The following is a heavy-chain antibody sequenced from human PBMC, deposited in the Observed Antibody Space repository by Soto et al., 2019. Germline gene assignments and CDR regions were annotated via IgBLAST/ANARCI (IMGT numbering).Heavy chain of an antibody. CDR2: IYPGDSDT. J-gene: IGHJ6*02. Sequence: GESLKISCKGSGYTFTDYWIGWVRQLPGKGLEWMGIIYPGDSDTRYSPSFQGQVTISADKSISTAYLQWSSLKASDTAMYYCARWGVAALYGMDVWGQGTTVTVSS. CDR1: GYTFTDYW. V-gene: IGHV5-51*01. CDR3: ARWGVAALYGMDV. D-gene: IGHD2-15*01.